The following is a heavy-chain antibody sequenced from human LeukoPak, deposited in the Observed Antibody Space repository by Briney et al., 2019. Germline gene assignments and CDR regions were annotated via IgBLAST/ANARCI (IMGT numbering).Heavy chain of an antibody. D-gene: IGHD1-1*01. Sequence: ASVKVSCKASGYTFTSYDINWVRQATGQGLEWMGWMNPNSGNTGYAQKFQGRVTITRNTSISTAYMELSGLRSEDTAVYYCARGETGTTGDYYYYYYMDVWGKGTTVTVSS. V-gene: IGHV1-8*03. CDR3: ARGETGTTGDYYYYYYMDV. J-gene: IGHJ6*03. CDR2: MNPNSGNT. CDR1: GYTFTSYD.